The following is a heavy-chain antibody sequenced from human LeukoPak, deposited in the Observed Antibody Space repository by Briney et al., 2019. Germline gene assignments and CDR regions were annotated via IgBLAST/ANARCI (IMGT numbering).Heavy chain of an antibody. Sequence: ASVKVSCTASGYTFTGYFMHWMRQAPGQGLEWMGWVNPNSGGTNYAQKFQGRVTITADKSTSTAYMELSSLRSEDTAVYYCVRDYGYCSSTSCLIFDYWGQGTLVTVSS. CDR2: VNPNSGGT. CDR1: GYTFTGYF. J-gene: IGHJ4*02. CDR3: VRDYGYCSSTSCLIFDY. D-gene: IGHD2-2*01. V-gene: IGHV1-2*02.